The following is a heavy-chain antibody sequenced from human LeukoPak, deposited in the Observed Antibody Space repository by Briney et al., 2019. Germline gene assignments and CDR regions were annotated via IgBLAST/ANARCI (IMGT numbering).Heavy chain of an antibody. CDR1: GGSFSGYY. CDR2: INHSGST. J-gene: IGHJ4*02. Sequence: SETLSLTCAVYGGSFSGYYRSWIRQPPGKGLEWIGEINHSGSTNYNPSLKSRVTISVDTSKNQFSLKLSSVTAADTAVYYCARCGYSYGYPDYWGQGTLVTVSS. D-gene: IGHD5-18*01. V-gene: IGHV4-34*01. CDR3: ARCGYSYGYPDY.